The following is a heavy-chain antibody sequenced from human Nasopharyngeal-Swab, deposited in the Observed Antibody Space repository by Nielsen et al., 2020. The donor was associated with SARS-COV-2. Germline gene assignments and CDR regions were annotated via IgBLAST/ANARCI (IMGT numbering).Heavy chain of an antibody. D-gene: IGHD1-26*01. CDR2: IYYSGST. V-gene: IGHV4-59*01. CDR1: GGSISSYD. CDR3: ARTVGATPRGAFDI. J-gene: IGHJ3*02. Sequence: SETLSLTCTVSGGSISSYDWSWIRQPPGKGLEWIGYIYYSGSTNYNPSLKSRVTISVETSQNQFSLKLSSVNAAATAVYYCARTVGATPRGAFDIWVQGTMVTVSS.